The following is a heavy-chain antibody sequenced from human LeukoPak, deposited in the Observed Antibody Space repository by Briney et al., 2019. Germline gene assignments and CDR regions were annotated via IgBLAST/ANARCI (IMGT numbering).Heavy chain of an antibody. CDR3: ARPSRNYYSDFDY. Sequence: PGGSLRLSCAASGFTFNRYSMNWVRQAPGKGLDWVSTISSSSSYVDYADSVKGRFTISRHNAKNSLYLQMNSLRAEDTAVYYCARPSRNYYSDFDYWGQGTLVTVSS. V-gene: IGHV3-21*01. J-gene: IGHJ4*02. D-gene: IGHD1-7*01. CDR1: GFTFNRYS. CDR2: ISSSSSYV.